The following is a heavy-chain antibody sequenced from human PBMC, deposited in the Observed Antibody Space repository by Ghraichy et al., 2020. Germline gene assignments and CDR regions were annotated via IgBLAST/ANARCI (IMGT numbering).Heavy chain of an antibody. D-gene: IGHD3-16*01. CDR1: GFTFRDAW. J-gene: IGHJ4*02. CDR3: DTDTPVVSAQIDY. Sequence: GALRLSCAASGFTFRDAWMSWVRQAPGKGLEWVSRIRSKVDGGTTEYAAPVKGRFTISRDDSKNTLYLQMDSLKTEDTGMYFCDTDTPVVSAQIDYWGQGTQVTVSS. V-gene: IGHV3-15*01. CDR2: IRSKVDGGTT.